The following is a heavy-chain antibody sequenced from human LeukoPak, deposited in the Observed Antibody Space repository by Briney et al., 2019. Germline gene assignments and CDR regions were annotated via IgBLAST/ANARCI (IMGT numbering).Heavy chain of an antibody. CDR3: ATGRGYSYGVPWFDP. CDR2: FDPEDGET. V-gene: IGHV1-24*01. CDR1: GYTLTELS. Sequence: ASVKVSRKVSGYTLTELSMHWVRQAPGKGLEWMGGFDPEDGETIYAQKFQGRVTMTEDTSTDTAYMELSSLRSEDTAVYYCATGRGYSYGVPWFDPWGQGTLVTVSS. J-gene: IGHJ5*02. D-gene: IGHD5-18*01.